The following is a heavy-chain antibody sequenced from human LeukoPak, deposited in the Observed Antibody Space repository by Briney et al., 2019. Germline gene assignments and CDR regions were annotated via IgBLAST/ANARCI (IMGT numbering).Heavy chain of an antibody. V-gene: IGHV3-74*01. CDR3: ARPVGATIFD. D-gene: IGHD1-26*01. Sequence: GGSLRLSCAASGFTFSTYWMHWVRQAPGKGLVWVSRIDHDGINTYYADSVKGRFTISRDNAKNTLYLQMNSLRAEDTAVYYCARPVGATIFDWGQGTLVTVSS. CDR1: GFTFSTYW. J-gene: IGHJ4*02. CDR2: IDHDGINT.